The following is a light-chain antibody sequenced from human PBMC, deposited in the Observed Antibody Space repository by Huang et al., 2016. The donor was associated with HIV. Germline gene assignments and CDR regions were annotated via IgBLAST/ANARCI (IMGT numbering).Light chain of an antibody. CDR2: GAS. CDR3: QQYNNRPPG. CDR1: QNINSN. J-gene: IGKJ3*01. Sequence: EIVMTQSPATLSVSLGDRATLSCRSGQNINSNLAWYQQKPGQARRLLICGASTRATGIPGRFSGSGSGKEFTLTISSLQSEDLAVYYCQQYNNRPPGFGPGTKVDF. V-gene: IGKV3-15*01.